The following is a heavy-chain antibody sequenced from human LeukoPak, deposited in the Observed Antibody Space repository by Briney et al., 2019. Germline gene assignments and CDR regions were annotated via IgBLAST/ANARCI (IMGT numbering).Heavy chain of an antibody. CDR2: INHSGST. J-gene: IGHJ4*02. Sequence: PSETLSLTCAVSGGSISSGGYSWSWIRQPPGKGLEWIGEINHSGSTNYNPSLKSRVTISVDTSKNQFSLKLSSVTAADTAVYYCARSAPEENYYDSSGYYGTFDYWGQGTPVTVSS. D-gene: IGHD3-22*01. CDR3: ARSAPEENYYDSSGYYGTFDY. V-gene: IGHV4-34*01. CDR1: GGSISSGGYS.